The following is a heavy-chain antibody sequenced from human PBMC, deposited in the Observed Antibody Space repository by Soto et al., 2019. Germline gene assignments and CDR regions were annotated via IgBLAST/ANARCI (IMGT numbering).Heavy chain of an antibody. CDR1: GGSISSYY. CDR3: ARADYYDSSGYLNWFDP. V-gene: IGHV4-59*01. D-gene: IGHD3-22*01. J-gene: IGHJ5*02. Sequence: PSETLSLTCTVSGGSISSYYWSWIRQPPGKGLEWIGYIYYSGSTNYNPSLKSRVTISVDTSKNQFPLKLSSVTAADTAVYYCARADYYDSSGYLNWFDPWGQGTLVTVSS. CDR2: IYYSGST.